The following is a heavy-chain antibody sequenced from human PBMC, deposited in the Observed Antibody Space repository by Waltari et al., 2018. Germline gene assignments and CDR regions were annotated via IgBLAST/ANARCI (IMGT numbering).Heavy chain of an antibody. Sequence: EVQLLESGGGLVQPGGSLRLSCAASGFTFSSYAMSWVRQAPGKGLEWVSAISGSGGSTYYADAGKGRFTISRDNSKNTLYLQMNSLRAEDTAVYYCANLPKERPGIAAAEVGIPFDYWGQGTLVTVSS. CDR2: ISGSGGST. V-gene: IGHV3-23*01. CDR3: ANLPKERPGIAAAEVGIPFDY. D-gene: IGHD6-13*01. CDR1: GFTFSSYA. J-gene: IGHJ4*02.